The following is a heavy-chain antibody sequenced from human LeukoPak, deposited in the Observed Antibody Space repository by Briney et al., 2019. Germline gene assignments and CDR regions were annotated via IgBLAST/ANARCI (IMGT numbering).Heavy chain of an antibody. CDR3: AREIRGYYAAY. V-gene: IGHV3-30*04. Sequence: GSLRLSCAASGFNFVNYAMHWVRQAPGKGLDWVALISYDGGFQSYADSVKGRFTISRDSSTNTVSLQMNSLRDEDTAMYYWAREIRGYYAAYWGQGILVTVSS. D-gene: IGHD3-3*01. CDR2: ISYDGGFQ. CDR1: GFNFVNYA. J-gene: IGHJ4*02.